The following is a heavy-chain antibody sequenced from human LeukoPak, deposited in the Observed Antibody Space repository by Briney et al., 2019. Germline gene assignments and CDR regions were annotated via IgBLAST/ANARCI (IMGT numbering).Heavy chain of an antibody. CDR3: ARDLAPMWYDSSGYLTY. CDR1: GFTFSSYA. V-gene: IGHV3-30*04. J-gene: IGHJ4*02. CDR2: ISYDGSNK. D-gene: IGHD3-22*01. Sequence: GGSLRLSCAASGFTFSSYAMHWVRQAPGKGLEWVAVISYDGSNKYYADSVKGRFTISRDNSKNTLYLQMNSLRAEDTAVYYCARDLAPMWYDSSGYLTYWGQGTLVTVSS.